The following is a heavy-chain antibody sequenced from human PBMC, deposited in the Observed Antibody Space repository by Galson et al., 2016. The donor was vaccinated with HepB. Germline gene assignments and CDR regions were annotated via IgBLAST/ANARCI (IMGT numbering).Heavy chain of an antibody. CDR2: ISSSSTYI. J-gene: IGHJ3*02. CDR1: GFTFGDHT. V-gene: IGHV3-21*01. Sequence: SLRLSCAASGFTFGDHTMNWVRRAPGKGLEWVSSISSSSTYIYYADSMKGRFTISRDNAKKSLYLQMSSLRAEDTAVYYCAREPSGYDYDFDIWGQGTMVTVSP. CDR3: AREPSGYDYDFDI. D-gene: IGHD5-12*01.